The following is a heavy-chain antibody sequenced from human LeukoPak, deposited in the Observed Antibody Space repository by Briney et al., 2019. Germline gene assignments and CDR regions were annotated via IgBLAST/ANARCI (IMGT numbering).Heavy chain of an antibody. CDR2: INHSGST. Sequence: TSETLSLTCAVYGGSFSGYYWSWIRQPPGKGLEWIGEINHSGSTNYNPSLKSRVTISVDTSKNQFSLKLSSVTAADTAVYYCASGIAAAGNGYAFDIWGQGTMVTVSS. D-gene: IGHD6-13*01. V-gene: IGHV4-34*01. CDR3: ASGIAAAGNGYAFDI. CDR1: GGSFSGYY. J-gene: IGHJ3*02.